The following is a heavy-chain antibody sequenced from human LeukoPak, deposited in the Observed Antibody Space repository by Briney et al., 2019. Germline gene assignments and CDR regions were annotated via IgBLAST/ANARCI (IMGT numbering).Heavy chain of an antibody. CDR3: ARSMPSPSPQLWLPYYYYYMDV. D-gene: IGHD5-18*01. V-gene: IGHV4-34*01. CDR2: INHSGST. J-gene: IGHJ6*03. Sequence: PSETLSLTCAVYGGSFSGYYRSWIRQPPGKGLEWIGEINHSGSTNYNPSLKSRVTISVDTSKNQFPLKLSSVTAADTAVYYCARSMPSPSPQLWLPYYYYYMDVWGKGTTVTVSS. CDR1: GGSFSGYY.